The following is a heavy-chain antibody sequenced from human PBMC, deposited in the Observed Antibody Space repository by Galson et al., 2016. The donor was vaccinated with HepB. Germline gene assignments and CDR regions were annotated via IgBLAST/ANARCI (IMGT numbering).Heavy chain of an antibody. J-gene: IGHJ4*02. CDR2: IIPMFGIA. Sequence: SVKVSCKASGGTFSTYIISWVRQAPGHGLEWMGRIIPMFGIADYAQKFQGRVTIIADKSTSAASLELTSLTSEDTAVYYCARHGVQGVISDYWGQGTLVTVSS. D-gene: IGHD3-10*01. CDR1: GGTFSTYI. CDR3: ARHGVQGVISDY. V-gene: IGHV1-69*02.